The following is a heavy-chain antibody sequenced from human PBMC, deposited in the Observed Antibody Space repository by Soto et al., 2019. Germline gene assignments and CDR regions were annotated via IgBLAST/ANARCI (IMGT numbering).Heavy chain of an antibody. Sequence: QVQLQESGPGLVKPSGTLSLTCAVSSGSISSSNWWSWVRQPPGKGLEWIGEIYDSVSTNYIPSLKSRVTISVDKSKNQFSMKLSSVTAADTAVYYCARTVVATTYFDYWGQGTLVTVSS. V-gene: IGHV4-4*02. CDR1: SGSISSSNW. D-gene: IGHD2-15*01. CDR3: ARTVVATTYFDY. J-gene: IGHJ4*02. CDR2: IYDSVST.